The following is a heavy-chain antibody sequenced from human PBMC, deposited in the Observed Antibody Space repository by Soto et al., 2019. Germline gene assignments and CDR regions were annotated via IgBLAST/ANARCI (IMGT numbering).Heavy chain of an antibody. CDR3: ARGGCTDGVCTYYFDS. D-gene: IGHD2-8*01. V-gene: IGHV1-2*02. J-gene: IGHJ4*02. CDR2: INPNSGST. Sequence: ASVKVSCKASGGTFSSYAIHWVRQAPGQGLEWMGWINPNSGSTKSTQRFQGSVTMTRDTSISTAYMELTRLRSDDTAVYYCARGGCTDGVCTYYFDSWGQGTLVTVSS. CDR1: GGTFSSYA.